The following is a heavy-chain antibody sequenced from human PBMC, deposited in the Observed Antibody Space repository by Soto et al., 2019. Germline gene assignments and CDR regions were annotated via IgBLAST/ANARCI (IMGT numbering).Heavy chain of an antibody. Sequence: RVLESGGGLVQPGGSLRLSCAASGFTFSCCAMSWVRQAPGKGLEWVSTIHGDGDYTHDTDSVKGRFTISRDNSRNTLYLQMNSLRADDTAVYYCAKNRGAGSYSNWSFAAWGRGTLVTVSS. J-gene: IGHJ2*01. CDR2: IHGDGDYT. D-gene: IGHD1-26*01. CDR1: GFTFSCCA. V-gene: IGHV3-23*01. CDR3: AKNRGAGSYSNWSFAA.